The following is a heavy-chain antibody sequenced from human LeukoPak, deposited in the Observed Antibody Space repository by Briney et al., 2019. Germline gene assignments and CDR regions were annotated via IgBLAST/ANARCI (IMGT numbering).Heavy chain of an antibody. CDR3: ARETYYYDSSGYYSYSFDY. V-gene: IGHV3-48*03. CDR1: GFTFSSYE. D-gene: IGHD3-22*01. CDR2: ISFSGSTI. Sequence: GGSLILSCAASGFTFSSYEMNWVRQAPGKGLDWVSYISFSGSTIYYAGSVKGRFTISRDNAKNSLYLQMNSLRAEDTAVYYCARETYYYDSSGYYSYSFDYWGQGTLVTVPS. J-gene: IGHJ4*02.